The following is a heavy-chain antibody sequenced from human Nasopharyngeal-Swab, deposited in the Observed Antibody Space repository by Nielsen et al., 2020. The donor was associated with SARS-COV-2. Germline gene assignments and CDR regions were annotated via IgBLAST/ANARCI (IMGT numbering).Heavy chain of an antibody. Sequence: ASVKVSCKASGYTFTSYAMNWVRQAPGQGLEWMGWINTNTGNPTYAQGFTGRFVFSLDTSVSTAYLQISSLKAGDTAVYYCARDDSITIFGVVIEFSGMDVWGQGTTVTSP. V-gene: IGHV7-4-1*02. CDR3: ARDDSITIFGVVIEFSGMDV. J-gene: IGHJ6*02. CDR1: GYTFTSYA. D-gene: IGHD3-3*01. CDR2: INTNTGNP.